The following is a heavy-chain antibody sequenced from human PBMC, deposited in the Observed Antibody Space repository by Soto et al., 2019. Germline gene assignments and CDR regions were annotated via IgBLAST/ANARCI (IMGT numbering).Heavy chain of an antibody. Sequence: ASVKVSCKASGYTFTSYAMHWVRQAPGQRLEWMGWINAGNGNTKYSQKFQGRVTITRDTSASTAYMELSSLRSEDTAVYYCARDWVYYGSGSYYPDAFDIWGQGTMVT. CDR2: INAGNGNT. CDR3: ARDWVYYGSGSYYPDAFDI. D-gene: IGHD3-10*01. J-gene: IGHJ3*02. CDR1: GYTFTSYA. V-gene: IGHV1-3*01.